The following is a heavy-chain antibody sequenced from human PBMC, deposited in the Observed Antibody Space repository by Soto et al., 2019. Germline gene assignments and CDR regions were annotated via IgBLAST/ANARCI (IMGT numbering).Heavy chain of an antibody. Sequence: SETLSLTCTVSGGSISSYYWSWIRQPPGKGLGWIGYIYYSGSTNYNPSLKSRVTISVDTSKNQFSLKLSSVTAADTAVYYCARVPDYFDYWGRGTLVTVSS. CDR1: GGSISSYY. V-gene: IGHV4-59*01. J-gene: IGHJ4*02. CDR3: ARVPDYFDY. CDR2: IYYSGST.